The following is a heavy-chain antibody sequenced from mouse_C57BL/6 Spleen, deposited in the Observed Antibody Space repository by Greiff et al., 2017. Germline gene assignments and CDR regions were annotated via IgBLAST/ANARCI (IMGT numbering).Heavy chain of an antibody. D-gene: IGHD2-5*01. V-gene: IGHV1-53*01. CDR3: ARGGAYYSNFYYFDY. CDR2: INPSNGGT. J-gene: IGHJ2*01. CDR1: GYTFTSYW. Sequence: QVLLQQPGTELVKPGASVKLSCKASGYTFTSYWMHWVKQRPGQGLEWIGNINPSNGGTNYNEKFKSKATLTVDKSSSTAYMQLSSLTSEDSAVYYCARGGAYYSNFYYFDYWGQGTTLTVSS.